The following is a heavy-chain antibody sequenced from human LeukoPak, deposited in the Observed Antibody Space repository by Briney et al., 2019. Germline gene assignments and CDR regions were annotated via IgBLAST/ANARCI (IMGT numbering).Heavy chain of an antibody. CDR3: ARKYGDY. CDR1: GASITSFH. V-gene: IGHV4-4*07. Sequence: SETLSLTCTVSGASITSFHWTWIRQPAGKGLEWIGLIYSSGSTIYTPSLQSRVAMSVDMTKNQLSLKLSSVTAADTAMYYCARKYGDYWGQGTLVTVSS. J-gene: IGHJ4*02. D-gene: IGHD2-2*01. CDR2: IYSSGST.